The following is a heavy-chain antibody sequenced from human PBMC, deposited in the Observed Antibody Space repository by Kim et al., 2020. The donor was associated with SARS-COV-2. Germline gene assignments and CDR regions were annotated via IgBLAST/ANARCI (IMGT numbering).Heavy chain of an antibody. Sequence: SETLSLTCTVSGVSLSSSSYYWGWIRQPPGQGLEWIGTAYYIGNTYYNPSLKCRVTISVATSNYQFYLKLGSVTAADAAVYYCARHQRYSSGWY. CDR3: ARHQRYSSGWY. J-gene: IGHJ2*01. V-gene: IGHV4-39*01. CDR2: AYYIGNT. D-gene: IGHD6-19*01. CDR1: GVSLSSSSYY.